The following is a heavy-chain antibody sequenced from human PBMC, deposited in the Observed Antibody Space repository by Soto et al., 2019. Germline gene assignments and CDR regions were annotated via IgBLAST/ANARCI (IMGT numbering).Heavy chain of an antibody. CDR2: INPSGGST. CDR1: GYTFTSYY. V-gene: IGHV1-46*01. Sequence: GASVTVSCKASGYTFTSYYMHWVRQDPGQGLEWMGIINPSGGSTSYAQKFQGRVTMTRDTSTSTVYMELSSLRSEDTAVYYCARTTYYYDSSGYYYFDYWGQGTLVTVSS. D-gene: IGHD3-22*01. J-gene: IGHJ4*02. CDR3: ARTTYYYDSSGYYYFDY.